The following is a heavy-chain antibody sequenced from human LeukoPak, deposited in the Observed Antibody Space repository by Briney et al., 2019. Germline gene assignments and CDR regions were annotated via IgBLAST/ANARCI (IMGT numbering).Heavy chain of an antibody. CDR2: ISGSGGST. CDR3: AKGDYCSSTSCPNWFDP. V-gene: IGHV3-23*01. D-gene: IGHD2-2*01. CDR1: GFAVSSNY. Sequence: PGGSLRLSCAASGFAVSSNYMSWVRQAPGKGLEWVSAISGSGGSTYYADSVKGRFTISRDDSKNTLYLQMNSLRAEDTAVYYCAKGDYCSSTSCPNWFDPWGQGTLVTVSS. J-gene: IGHJ5*02.